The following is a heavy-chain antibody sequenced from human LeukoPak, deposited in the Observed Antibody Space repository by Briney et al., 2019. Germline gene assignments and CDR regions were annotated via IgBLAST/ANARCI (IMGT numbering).Heavy chain of an antibody. Sequence: QPGRSLRLSCAASGLSVSGYWLTWVRQAPGKGLEWVANIKQDGSEKNYVDSVKGRFTISRDNADNSLYLEMTNLRVEDTAVYFCASRYCTGVNCFAASYMCMDVWGKGTTVTVSP. CDR3: ASRYCTGVNCFAASYMCMDV. CDR1: GLSVSGYW. V-gene: IGHV3-7*01. J-gene: IGHJ6*04. D-gene: IGHD2-8*02. CDR2: IKQDGSEK.